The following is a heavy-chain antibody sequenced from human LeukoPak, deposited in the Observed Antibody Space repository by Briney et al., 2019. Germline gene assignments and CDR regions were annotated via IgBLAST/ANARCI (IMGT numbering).Heavy chain of an antibody. CDR2: ICCSGGST. J-gene: IGHJ4*02. V-gene: IGHV3-23*01. Sequence: GSPRLSCSTLGFTFSRYAIGLGRQAPGEGVEWGSAICCSGGSTYYADSVKGRFTISRDNSKNTLYLQMNSLRAEDTAVYYCAQDIVIVPAAMAGGDFDYWGQGTLVTVSS. D-gene: IGHD2-2*01. CDR1: GFTFSRYA. CDR3: AQDIVIVPAAMAGGDFDY.